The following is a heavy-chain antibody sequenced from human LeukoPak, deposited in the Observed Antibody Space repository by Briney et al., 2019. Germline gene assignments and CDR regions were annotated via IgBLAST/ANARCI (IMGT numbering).Heavy chain of an antibody. J-gene: IGHJ4*02. Sequence: PGGSLRLSCAASGFTFDDYAMHWVRQAPGKGLEWVSLISGDGGSTYYADSVKGRFTISRDNSKNSLYLQMNSLRTEDTALYYCAKDHSVLQWLGDFDHWGQGTLVTVSS. CDR3: AKDHSVLQWLGDFDH. CDR2: ISGDGGST. CDR1: GFTFDDYA. V-gene: IGHV3-43*02. D-gene: IGHD6-19*01.